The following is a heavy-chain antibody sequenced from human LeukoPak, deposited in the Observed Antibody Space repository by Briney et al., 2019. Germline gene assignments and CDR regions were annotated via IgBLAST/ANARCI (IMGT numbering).Heavy chain of an antibody. Sequence: PSETLSLTCAVYGGSFSGYYWSWIRQPPGKGLEWIGEINHSGRTNYNPSLKSRVTISVDTSKNQFSLKLSSVTAADTAVYYCARLSTYLETTEETPPVPYYYYYGMDVWGQGTTVTVSS. V-gene: IGHV4-34*01. CDR2: INHSGRT. D-gene: IGHD4-23*01. J-gene: IGHJ6*02. CDR3: ARLSTYLETTEETPPVPYYYYYGMDV. CDR1: GGSFSGYY.